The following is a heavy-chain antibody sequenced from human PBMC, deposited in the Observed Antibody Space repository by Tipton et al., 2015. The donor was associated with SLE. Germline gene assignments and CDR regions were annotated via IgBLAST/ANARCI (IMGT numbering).Heavy chain of an antibody. CDR2: IYTSGST. Sequence: GSLRLSCTVSGGSISSYYWSWIRRPPGKGLEWIGYIYTSGSTNYNPSLKSRVTISVGTSKNQFSLKLSSVTAADTAVYYCARGQGSYYDILTGGAFDIWGQGTMVTVSS. J-gene: IGHJ3*02. CDR1: GGSISSYY. V-gene: IGHV4-4*09. CDR3: ARGQGSYYDILTGGAFDI. D-gene: IGHD3-9*01.